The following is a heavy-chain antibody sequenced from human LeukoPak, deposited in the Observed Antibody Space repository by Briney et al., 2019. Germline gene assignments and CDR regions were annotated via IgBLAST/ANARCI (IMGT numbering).Heavy chain of an antibody. D-gene: IGHD6-6*01. CDR1: GYIFSTYW. V-gene: IGHV5-51*01. CDR3: ARVFHIAGRTTYLDP. J-gene: IGHJ5*02. CDR2: IDPGDSDT. Sequence: GESLKISCKGSGYIFSTYWIGWVRQMPGKGLEWMGIIDPGDSDTKYGPSFQGQVTISADSSISTAYLQWDSLKASDTAIYYCARVFHIAGRTTYLDPWGQGTLVSVSS.